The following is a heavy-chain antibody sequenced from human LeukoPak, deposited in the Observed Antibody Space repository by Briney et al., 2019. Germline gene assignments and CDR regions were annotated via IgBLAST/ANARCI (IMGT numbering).Heavy chain of an antibody. CDR1: GFTFSSYS. D-gene: IGHD1-7*01. Sequence: GGSLRLSCAASGFTFSSYSMNWVRQAPGKGLEWVSSINSSSSYIYYADSVKGRFTISRDNAKNSLYLQMNSLRAEDTAVYYCARDLTGTTDEGAYWFDPWGQGTLVTVSS. CDR3: ARDLTGTTDEGAYWFDP. J-gene: IGHJ5*02. V-gene: IGHV3-21*01. CDR2: INSSSSYI.